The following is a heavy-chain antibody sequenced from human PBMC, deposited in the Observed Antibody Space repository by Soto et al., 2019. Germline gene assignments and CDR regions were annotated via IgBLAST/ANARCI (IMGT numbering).Heavy chain of an antibody. D-gene: IGHD5-18*01. J-gene: IGHJ4*02. CDR3: ATSTYSYTYFRY. V-gene: IGHV3-15*02. Sequence: EVQLVESGGALVQPGESLRLSCAASGFTFSNAWMSWVRQAPGKGLEWVGRSKSKTEGGTTDHAAPVKGRFNVSRDHSKNTLYLHMNSLKTDDTAVYYCATSTYSYTYFRYLSQGTLVTVTS. CDR1: GFTFSNAW. CDR2: SKSKTEGGTT.